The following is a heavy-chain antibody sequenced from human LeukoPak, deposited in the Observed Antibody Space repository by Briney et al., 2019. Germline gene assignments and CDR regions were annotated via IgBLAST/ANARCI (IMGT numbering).Heavy chain of an antibody. Sequence: GGSLRLSCAASGFTFDDYAMHWVRQAPGKGLEWVSGISWNSGSIGYADSVKGRFTISRDNAKNSLYLQMNSLRAEDTAVYYCARRGPALVTTDPYYFDYWGQGTLVTVSS. J-gene: IGHJ4*02. CDR1: GFTFDDYA. CDR2: ISWNSGSI. V-gene: IGHV3-9*01. CDR3: ARRGPALVTTDPYYFDY. D-gene: IGHD4-17*01.